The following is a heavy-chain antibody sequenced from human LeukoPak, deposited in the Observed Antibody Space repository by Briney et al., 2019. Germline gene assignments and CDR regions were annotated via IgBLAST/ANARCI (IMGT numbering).Heavy chain of an antibody. V-gene: IGHV1-46*01. D-gene: IGHD5/OR15-5a*01. CDR3: ARLPSAIITDRYFDS. CDR2: ILPLVDRP. Sequence: GASVTVSCKASGYTFTGYYMHWVRQAPGQGLEWVGGILPLVDRPDYAQKFQGRVTLTRDESTSTAYMELSSLRSEDTAVYYCARLPSAIITDRYFDSWGQGTLVTVSP. CDR1: GYTFTGYY. J-gene: IGHJ4*02.